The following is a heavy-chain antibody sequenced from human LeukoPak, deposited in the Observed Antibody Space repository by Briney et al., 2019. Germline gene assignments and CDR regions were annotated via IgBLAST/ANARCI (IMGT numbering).Heavy chain of an antibody. CDR2: IYYSGTT. CDR1: GGSISSSSSY. J-gene: IGHJ6*04. V-gene: IGHV4-39*07. Sequence: PSETLSLTCTVSGGSISSSSSYWGWIRHPPGMGLEWIGSIYYSGTTYYNPSLKSRVTISVDTSKNQFSLKLSSVTAADTAVYYCARDQMIGWAVLRFLEWLNPDGMDVWGKGTTVTASS. D-gene: IGHD3-3*01. CDR3: ARDQMIGWAVLRFLEWLNPDGMDV.